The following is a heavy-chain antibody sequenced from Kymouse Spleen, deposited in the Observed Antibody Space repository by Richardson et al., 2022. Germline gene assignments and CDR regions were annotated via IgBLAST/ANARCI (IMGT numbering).Heavy chain of an antibody. CDR2: INWNGGST. CDR3: ARGPRYGDYGYYYYGMDV. D-gene: IGHD4-17*01. CDR1: GFTFDDYG. V-gene: IGHV3-20*d01. J-gene: IGHJ6*02. Sequence: EVQLVESGGGVVRPGGSLRLSCAASGFTFDDYGMSWVRQAPGKGLEWVSGINWNGGSTGYADSVKGRFTISRDNAKNSLYLQMNSLRAEDTALYYCARGPRYGDYGYYYYGMDVWGQGTTVTVSS.